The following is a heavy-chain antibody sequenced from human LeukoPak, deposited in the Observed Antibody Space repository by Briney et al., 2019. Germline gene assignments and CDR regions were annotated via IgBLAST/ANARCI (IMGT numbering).Heavy chain of an antibody. CDR2: FDPEDGET. V-gene: IGHV1-24*01. J-gene: IGHJ4*02. Sequence: ASVKVSCKVSGYTLTELSMHWVRQAPGKGLEWMGGFDPEDGETIDAHKFQGKVTMTEDTSTDTAYMELSSLGSEDTAVYYCATIGYYYYGAGSYSRYYFDYWGQGTLVTVSS. CDR1: GYTLTELS. D-gene: IGHD3-10*01. CDR3: ATIGYYYYGAGSYSRYYFDY.